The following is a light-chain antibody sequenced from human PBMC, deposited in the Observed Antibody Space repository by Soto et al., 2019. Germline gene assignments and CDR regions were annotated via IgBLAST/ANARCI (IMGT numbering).Light chain of an antibody. Sequence: QSALTQPASVSGSPGQSITISCTGTSSDVGGYNYVSWYQQHPGKAPKLMIYDVSNRPSGVSNRFSGSKSGNTASLTISGLQAEDDAAYYCSSYTSSSTPLGTGTKVTVL. J-gene: IGLJ1*01. CDR1: SSDVGGYNY. V-gene: IGLV2-14*01. CDR3: SSYTSSSTP. CDR2: DVS.